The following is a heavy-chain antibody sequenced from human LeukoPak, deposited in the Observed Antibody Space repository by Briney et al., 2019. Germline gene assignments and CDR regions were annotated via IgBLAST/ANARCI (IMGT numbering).Heavy chain of an antibody. CDR2: INHSGST. CDR3: ARVPIP. V-gene: IGHV4-39*07. CDR1: GGSISSSSYY. J-gene: IGHJ5*02. Sequence: SETLSLTCTVSGGSISSSSYYWGWIRQPPGKGLEWIGEINHSGSTNYNPSLKSRVTISVDTSKNQFSLKLSSVTAADTAVYYCARVPIPWGQGTLVTVSS.